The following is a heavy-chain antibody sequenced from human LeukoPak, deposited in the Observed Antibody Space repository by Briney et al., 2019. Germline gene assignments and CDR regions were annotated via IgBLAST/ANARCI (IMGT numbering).Heavy chain of an antibody. D-gene: IGHD4-17*01. V-gene: IGHV3-21*01. CDR2: ISSDSSYI. CDR1: GFNFNTYT. CDR3: VRGSYGAYDY. Sequence: GESLRLSCAASGFNFNTYTMNWVRQAPGKGLEWVSSISSDSSYIYYADAVHGRFTVSRDNAKYSLYLQMNSLRAEDTAVYYCVRGSYGAYDYWGQGSLVTVSS. J-gene: IGHJ4*02.